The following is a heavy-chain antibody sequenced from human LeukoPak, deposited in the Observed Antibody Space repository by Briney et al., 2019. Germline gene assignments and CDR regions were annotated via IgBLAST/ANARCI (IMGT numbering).Heavy chain of an antibody. CDR1: GFTFRSCA. CDR3: AKGLYSGSYDGFDS. J-gene: IGHJ4*02. Sequence: GGSLRLFCAASGFTFRSCAMSWVRDSRGKGLEGVSSITSAGESTYYAGSVKGRFTISRDNSRNTLYLQMNSLRVEDTAVYYCAKGLYSGSYDGFDSWGQGALVTVSS. V-gene: IGHV3-23*01. CDR2: ITSAGEST. D-gene: IGHD1-26*01.